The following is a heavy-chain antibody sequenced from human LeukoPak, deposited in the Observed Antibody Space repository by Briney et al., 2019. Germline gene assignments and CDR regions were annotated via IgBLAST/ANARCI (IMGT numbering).Heavy chain of an antibody. D-gene: IGHD4/OR15-4a*01. CDR3: ARDKVGLIHY. J-gene: IGHJ4*02. CDR2: IHHSGTS. CDR1: RVATGSGNYH. Sequence: PSETLSLACTVARVATGSGNYHCRWVRQDPGKGLEWIGYIHHSGTSYYNPSLKSRLSMSVDTSKNQFSLRLSSVTVAATGVGNCARDKVGLIHYWGQGTLVTVSS. V-gene: IGHV4-31*03.